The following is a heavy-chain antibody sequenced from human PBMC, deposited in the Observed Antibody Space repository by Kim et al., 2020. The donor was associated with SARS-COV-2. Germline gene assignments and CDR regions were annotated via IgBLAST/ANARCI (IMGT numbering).Heavy chain of an antibody. V-gene: IGHV1-69*01. Sequence: AQKFQGRVTITADESTSTAYMELSSLRSEYTAVYYCATSLGGYDFDYFDYWGQGTLVTVSS. CDR3: ATSLGGYDFDYFDY. J-gene: IGHJ4*02. D-gene: IGHD5-12*01.